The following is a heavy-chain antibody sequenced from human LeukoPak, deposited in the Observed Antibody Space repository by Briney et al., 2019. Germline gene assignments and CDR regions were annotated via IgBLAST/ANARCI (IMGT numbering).Heavy chain of an antibody. D-gene: IGHD6-13*01. J-gene: IGHJ6*03. CDR1: GFTFGDYG. Sequence: GGSLRLSCTASGFTFGDYGLSWVRQAPGKGLEWVGRIRSKANSYATAYAASVKGRFTISRDDSKNTAYLQMNSLKTEDTAVYYCTMEQLGSWNYYYYYMDVWGKGTTVTVSS. V-gene: IGHV3-73*01. CDR3: TMEQLGSWNYYYYYMDV. CDR2: IRSKANSYAT.